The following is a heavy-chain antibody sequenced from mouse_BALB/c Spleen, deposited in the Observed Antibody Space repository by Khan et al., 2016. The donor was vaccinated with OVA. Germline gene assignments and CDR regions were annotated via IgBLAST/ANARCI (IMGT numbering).Heavy chain of an antibody. J-gene: IGHJ3*01. V-gene: IGHV3-8*02. CDR1: GDSITSGY. D-gene: IGHD2-14*01. CDR2: IIYTGST. CDR3: ARSYYRFAFVY. Sequence: EVQLQESGPSLVKPSQTLSLTCSVTGDSITSGYWNWIRKFPGDKLEYMGHIIYTGSTYNNQSLKSRISITRHTSDNQYYLQLNSVTDEDTAAYYCARSYYRFAFVYWGQGTLVTVSA.